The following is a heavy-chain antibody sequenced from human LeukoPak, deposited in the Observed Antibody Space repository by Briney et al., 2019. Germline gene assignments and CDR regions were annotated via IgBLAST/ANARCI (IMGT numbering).Heavy chain of an antibody. J-gene: IGHJ4*02. D-gene: IGHD3-9*01. CDR3: APTYYDILTGYPGPSGGFDY. CDR2: ISGSGGST. Sequence: PGGSLRLSCAASGFTFSSYAMSWVRQAPGKGLEWVSAISGSGGSTYYADSVKGRFTISRDNSKNTLYLQMNSLRAEDTAVYYCAPTYYDILTGYPGPSGGFDYWGQGTLVTVSS. CDR1: GFTFSSYA. V-gene: IGHV3-23*01.